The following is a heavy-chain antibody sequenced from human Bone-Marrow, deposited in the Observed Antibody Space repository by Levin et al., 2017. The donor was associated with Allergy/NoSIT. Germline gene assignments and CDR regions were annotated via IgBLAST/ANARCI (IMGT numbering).Heavy chain of an antibody. Sequence: GESLKISCAASGFTFSDYYMSWIRQAPGKGLEWVSYISYISSSSTYTSYADSVKGRFTISRDNAKNSLYLQLNSLRAEDTAVYYCARAIAAAGTHFDYWGQGTLVTVSS. J-gene: IGHJ4*02. D-gene: IGHD6-13*01. CDR2: ISSSSTYT. V-gene: IGHV3-11*03. CDR1: GFTFSDYY. CDR3: ARAIAAAGTHFDY.